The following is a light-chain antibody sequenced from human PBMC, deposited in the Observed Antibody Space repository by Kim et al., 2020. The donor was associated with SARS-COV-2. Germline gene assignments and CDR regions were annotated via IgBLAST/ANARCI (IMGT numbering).Light chain of an antibody. CDR2: AAY. CDR1: QHISRW. V-gene: IGKV1D-16*01. CDR3: QQYHDYPPT. Sequence: DIQMTQSPSSLAASVGDRVTITCRASQHISRWLVWYQQKPDKAPTSLICAAYTLRSGVPSRFSGSISGTEFTLTITSLQPEDFATYYCQQYHDYPPTFGGGTKVDIK. J-gene: IGKJ4*01.